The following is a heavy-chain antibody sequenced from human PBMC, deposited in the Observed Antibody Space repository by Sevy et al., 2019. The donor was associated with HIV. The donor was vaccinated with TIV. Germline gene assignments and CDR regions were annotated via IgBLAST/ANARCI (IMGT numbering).Heavy chain of an antibody. CDR1: GFTFNNYA. CDR3: AKDEKYQLPRGTFDY. V-gene: IGHV3-23*01. CDR2: ISSSGGST. D-gene: IGHD2-2*01. Sequence: GGPLRLSCAASGFTFNNYAMSWVRQAPGKGLEWVSAISSSGGSTYYADSVKGRFTISRDNSKNTLYLQMNSLRAEDTAIYYCAKDEKYQLPRGTFDYWGQGTLVTVSS. J-gene: IGHJ4*02.